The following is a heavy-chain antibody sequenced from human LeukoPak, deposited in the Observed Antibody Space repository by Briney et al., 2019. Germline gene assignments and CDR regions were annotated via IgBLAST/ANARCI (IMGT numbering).Heavy chain of an antibody. CDR3: ARAHGHASMDV. D-gene: IGHD2-8*01. V-gene: IGHV1-2*06. CDR2: INPNSGGT. CDR1: GYTFTGYY. Sequence: ASVKVSCKASGYTFTGYYMHWVRQAPGQGLEWMGRINPNSGGTNDAQKFQGRVTMTRATSISTAYMQLSRLRTDDTAVYYCARAHGHASMDVWGKGTTGTVSS. J-gene: IGHJ6*03.